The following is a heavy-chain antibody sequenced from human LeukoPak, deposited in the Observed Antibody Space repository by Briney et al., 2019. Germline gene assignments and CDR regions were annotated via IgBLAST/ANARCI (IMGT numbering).Heavy chain of an antibody. J-gene: IGHJ6*03. CDR1: GFTFSTYS. D-gene: IGHD3-10*01. CDR2: ISSSSSYI. V-gene: IGHV3-21*01. Sequence: GGSLRLSCEASGFTFSTYSMNWVRQAPGKGLEWVSSISSSSSYIYYADSVKGRSTISRDNAKNSLYLQMNSLRAEDTAVYYCARVLYYGSGSYTYYYMDVWGKGTTVTISS. CDR3: ARVLYYGSGSYTYYYMDV.